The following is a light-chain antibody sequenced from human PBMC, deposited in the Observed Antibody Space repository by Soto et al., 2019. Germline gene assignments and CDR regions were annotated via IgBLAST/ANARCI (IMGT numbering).Light chain of an antibody. J-gene: IGLJ1*01. Sequence: QSALTQPASVSGSPGQSITISCTGTSSDIGGYYYVSWYQHHPGKAPKLLIYQVTNRPSGVSNRFSGSKSGNTASLTISGLQVDDEADYYCTSYSSSDIFYVFGTGTKLTVL. CDR1: SSDIGGYYY. CDR2: QVT. V-gene: IGLV2-14*01. CDR3: TSYSSSDIFYV.